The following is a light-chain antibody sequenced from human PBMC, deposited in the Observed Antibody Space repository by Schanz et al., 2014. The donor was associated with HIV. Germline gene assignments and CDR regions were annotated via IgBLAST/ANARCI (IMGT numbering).Light chain of an antibody. CDR1: SSNIGSNT. Sequence: QSVLTQPPSASGTPGQRVTISCSGSSSNIGSNTVHWYQQLPGTAPKLLIYSNNQRPSGVPDRFSGSKSGTSASLAISGLRSEDEADYYCQSYDSSLRGSVFGGGTKLTVL. J-gene: IGLJ2*01. CDR3: QSYDSSLRGSV. V-gene: IGLV1-47*02. CDR2: SNN.